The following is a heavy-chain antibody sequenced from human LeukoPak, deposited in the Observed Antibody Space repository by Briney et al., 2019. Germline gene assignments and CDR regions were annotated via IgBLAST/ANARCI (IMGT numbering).Heavy chain of an antibody. Sequence: GGSLRLSCSASGFNFSSYGMNWVRQAPGKGLEWVSAISVSGNTYHADSVKGRFTISRDSSKNTLYLQMNRLRAEDAAVYYCAKTWRGRGYYGYGPSEYFYYMDVWGKGTTVTISS. D-gene: IGHD3-10*01. CDR3: AKTWRGRGYYGYGPSEYFYYMDV. CDR1: GFNFSSYG. CDR2: ISVSGNT. J-gene: IGHJ6*03. V-gene: IGHV3-23*01.